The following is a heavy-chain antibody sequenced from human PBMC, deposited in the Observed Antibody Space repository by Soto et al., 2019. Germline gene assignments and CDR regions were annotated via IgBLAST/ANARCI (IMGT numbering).Heavy chain of an antibody. J-gene: IGHJ4*02. CDR1: GGTFSSYT. CDR2: ISPIFGTP. CDR3: ARDRSGWYDF. D-gene: IGHD6-19*01. Sequence: QVQLVQSGAEVKKPGSSVTVSCKASGGTFSSYTISWVRQAPGQGLEWMAGISPIFGTPIYAQKFQDRVTMTADTAASTVYMELRSLRSDDSAVFYCARDRSGWYDFWGQGTLVTVSA. V-gene: IGHV1-69*06.